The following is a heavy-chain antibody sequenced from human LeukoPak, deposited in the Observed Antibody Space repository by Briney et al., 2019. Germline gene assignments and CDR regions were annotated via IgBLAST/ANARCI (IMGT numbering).Heavy chain of an antibody. CDR2: INHSGST. J-gene: IGHJ4*02. Sequence: SETLSLTCAVYGGSFSGYYWSWIRQPPGKGLEWIGEINHSGSTNYNPSLKSRVTISVDTSKNQFSLRLESVTTADTAVYYCARDTTVASGMQFWGQGALVTVSS. CDR3: ARDTTVASGMQF. V-gene: IGHV4-34*01. CDR1: GGSFSGYY. D-gene: IGHD6-19*01.